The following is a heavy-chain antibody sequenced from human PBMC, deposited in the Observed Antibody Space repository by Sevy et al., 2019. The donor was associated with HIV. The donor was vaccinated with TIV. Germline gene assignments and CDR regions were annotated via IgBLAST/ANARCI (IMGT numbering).Heavy chain of an antibody. CDR2: ISGSGGST. Sequence: GGSLRLSCAASEFTFSSYAMSWVRQAPGKGLEWVSAISGSGGSTYYADSVKGRFTISRDNSKNTLYLQMNSLRAEDTAVYYCAKESGGDRGRGVVPAAMRYFDYWGQGTLVTVSS. J-gene: IGHJ4*02. V-gene: IGHV3-23*01. CDR1: EFTFSSYA. CDR3: AKESGGDRGRGVVPAAMRYFDY. D-gene: IGHD2-2*01.